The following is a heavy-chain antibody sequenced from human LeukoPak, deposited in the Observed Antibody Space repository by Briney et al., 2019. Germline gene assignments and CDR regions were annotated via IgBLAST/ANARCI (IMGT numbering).Heavy chain of an antibody. CDR1: GFTFSSYW. D-gene: IGHD6-13*01. CDR3: ARAVGVIAAAGRSHFDY. Sequence: GGSLRLYCAASGFTFSSYWMSWVRQAPGKGLEWVANIKQDGSEKYYVDSVKGRVTISRDNAKNSLYLQMNSLRAEDTAVYYCARAVGVIAAAGRSHFDYWGQGTLVTVSS. V-gene: IGHV3-7*01. J-gene: IGHJ4*02. CDR2: IKQDGSEK.